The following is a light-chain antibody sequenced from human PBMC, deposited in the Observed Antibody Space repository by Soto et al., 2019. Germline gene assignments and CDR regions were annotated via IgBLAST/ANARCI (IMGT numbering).Light chain of an antibody. CDR2: TTN. V-gene: IGLV1-44*01. Sequence: QSVPTQPHSASGTPGQRVTISCSGSSSNIGTSSVHWFQQLPGTAPKLLISTTNQRPSGVPERFSGSKSGTSASLAISGLQSEDEADYYCAAGDASLNGHVFGTGNKVTVL. CDR3: AAGDASLNGHV. CDR1: SSNIGTSS. J-gene: IGLJ1*01.